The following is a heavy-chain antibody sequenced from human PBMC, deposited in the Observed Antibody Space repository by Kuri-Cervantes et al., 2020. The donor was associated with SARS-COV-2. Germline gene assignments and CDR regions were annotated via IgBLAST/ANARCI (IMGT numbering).Heavy chain of an antibody. Sequence: GSLRLSCAVYGGSFSGYYWSWIRQPPGKGLEWIGEINHSGSTNYNPSLKSRVTISVDTSKNQFSLKLSSVTAADTAVYYCARHIGGYYYVWGQGTLVTVSS. CDR1: GGSFSGYY. CDR3: ARHIGGYYYV. J-gene: IGHJ4*02. CDR2: INHSGST. V-gene: IGHV4-34*01. D-gene: IGHD3-22*01.